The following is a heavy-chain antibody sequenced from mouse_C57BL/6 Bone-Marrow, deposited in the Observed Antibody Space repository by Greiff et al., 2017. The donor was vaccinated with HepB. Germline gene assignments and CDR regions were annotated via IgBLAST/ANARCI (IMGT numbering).Heavy chain of an antibody. CDR3: ARSGSITTVPLDY. CDR1: GYAFSSSW. J-gene: IGHJ2*01. CDR2: IYPGDGDT. D-gene: IGHD1-1*01. V-gene: IGHV1-82*01. Sequence: SGPELVKPGASVKISCKASGYAFSSSWMNWVKQRPGKGLEWIGRIYPGDGDTNYNGKFKGKATLTADKSSSTAYMQLSSLTSEDSAVYFCARSGSITTVPLDYWGQGTTLTVSS.